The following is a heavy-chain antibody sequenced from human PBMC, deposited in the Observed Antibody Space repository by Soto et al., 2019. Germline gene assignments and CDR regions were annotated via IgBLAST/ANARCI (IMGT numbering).Heavy chain of an antibody. D-gene: IGHD2-2*01. CDR3: ARVEVPAAHYGMDC. Sequence: QVQLQESGPGLVKPSQTLSLTCTVSGGSISSGGYYWSWIRQHPGKGLEWNGYIYYSGSTYYNPSLQSRVTISEDTSKNQFSPKLSSVTAADTAVYYCARVEVPAAHYGMDCWGQGTTVTVSS. V-gene: IGHV4-31*03. J-gene: IGHJ6*01. CDR1: GGSISSGGYY. CDR2: IYYSGST.